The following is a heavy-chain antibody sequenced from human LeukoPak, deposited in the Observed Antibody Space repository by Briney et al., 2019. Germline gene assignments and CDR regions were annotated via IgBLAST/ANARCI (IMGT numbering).Heavy chain of an antibody. V-gene: IGHV4-59*08. D-gene: IGHD3-22*01. J-gene: IGHJ2*01. CDR2: IYYSGST. CDR1: GGSISSYY. CDR3: ASRASYDSNLYWYFDL. Sequence: SETLSLTCTVSGGSISSYYWSWIRQPPGKGLEWIGYIYYSGSTNYDPSLKSRVTISVDTSKNQFSLKLSSVTAADTAAYYCASRASYDSNLYWYFDLWGRGTLVTVSS.